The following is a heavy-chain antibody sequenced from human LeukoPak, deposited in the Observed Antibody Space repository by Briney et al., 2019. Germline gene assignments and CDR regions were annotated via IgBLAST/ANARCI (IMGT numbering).Heavy chain of an antibody. V-gene: IGHV4-34*01. J-gene: IGHJ4*02. CDR3: ARGGFYCGGDCYVDY. Sequence: SETLSLTCAVYGGSLSPYYWSWIRQPPGKGLEWMGEINHSGSTNYNPSLKSRVTISVDTSKNQFSLRLSSVTAADTAVYYCARGGFYCGGDCYVDYWGQGTLVTVSS. CDR2: INHSGST. D-gene: IGHD2-21*02. CDR1: GGSLSPYY.